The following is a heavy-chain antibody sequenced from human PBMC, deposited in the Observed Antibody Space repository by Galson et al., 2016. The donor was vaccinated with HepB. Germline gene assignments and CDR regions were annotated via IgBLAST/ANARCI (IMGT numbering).Heavy chain of an antibody. Sequence: SETLSLTCSVSGDSVSSGYYYWNWIRQPPGKGLEWIGYIYYTGRTQYNPSLKSRVAISLDTSDNDFSLKLSSVTAADTAVYFCVRGLSGSDYLSWFYPWGQGTLVTVSS. CDR3: VRGLSGSDYLSWFYP. CDR1: GDSVSSGYYY. J-gene: IGHJ5*02. V-gene: IGHV4-61*01. CDR2: IYYTGRT. D-gene: IGHD1-26*01.